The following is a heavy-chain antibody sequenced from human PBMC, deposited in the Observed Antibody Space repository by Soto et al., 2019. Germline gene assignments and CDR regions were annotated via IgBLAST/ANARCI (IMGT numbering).Heavy chain of an antibody. Sequence: ASVKVCCKASGYTFTAYGIHWVRQAPGQRLEWMGWINTGNGHTKYSQKFQGRVTITRDTSARTAYMELNSLRSEDTAVYYCASRGYDFWSGLDPWGQGTLVTV. D-gene: IGHD3-3*01. CDR2: INTGNGHT. CDR1: GYTFTAYG. V-gene: IGHV1-3*04. CDR3: ASRGYDFWSGLDP. J-gene: IGHJ5*02.